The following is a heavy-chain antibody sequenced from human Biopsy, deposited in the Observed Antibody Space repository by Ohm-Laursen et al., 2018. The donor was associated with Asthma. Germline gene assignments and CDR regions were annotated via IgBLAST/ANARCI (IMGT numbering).Heavy chain of an antibody. Sequence: PSDTLSLTCTVSGDSITSGGCCWNWIRQHPGKGLEWIGYIHHSGTSYFNPSLKSRVSFSRDTSKNQFSLRLSSVTAADTAMYYCARIPRRSGSYFVDYWGQGTLVTVFS. D-gene: IGHD3-22*01. V-gene: IGHV4-31*03. CDR3: ARIPRRSGSYFVDY. CDR2: IHHSGTS. J-gene: IGHJ4*02. CDR1: GDSITSGGCC.